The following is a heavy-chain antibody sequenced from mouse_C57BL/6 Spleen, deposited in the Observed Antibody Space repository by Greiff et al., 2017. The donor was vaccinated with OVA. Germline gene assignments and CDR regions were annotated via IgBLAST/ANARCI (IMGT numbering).Heavy chain of an antibody. V-gene: IGHV5-17*01. Sequence: EVKVEESGGGLVKPGGSLKLSCAASGFTFSDYGMHWVRQAPEKGLEWVAYISSGSSTIYSADTVKGRFTISRDNAKNTLFLQMTSLGSEDTAMYYCARDGYASWFAYWGQGTLVTVSA. J-gene: IGHJ3*01. D-gene: IGHD2-2*01. CDR2: ISSGSSTI. CDR3: ARDGYASWFAY. CDR1: GFTFSDYG.